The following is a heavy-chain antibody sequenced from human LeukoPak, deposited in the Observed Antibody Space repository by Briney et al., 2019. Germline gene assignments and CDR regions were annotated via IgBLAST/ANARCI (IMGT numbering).Heavy chain of an antibody. CDR3: ARQRRDVGATLGAFDY. CDR1: GGSISSGDYY. Sequence: SQTLSLTCTVSGGSISSGDYYWSWIRQPPGKGLEWIGYIYYSGSTYYNPSLKSRVTISADTSKNQFSLKLSSVTAADAAVYYCARQRRDVGATLGAFDYWGQGTLVTVSS. CDR2: IYYSGST. D-gene: IGHD1-26*01. V-gene: IGHV4-30-4*08. J-gene: IGHJ4*02.